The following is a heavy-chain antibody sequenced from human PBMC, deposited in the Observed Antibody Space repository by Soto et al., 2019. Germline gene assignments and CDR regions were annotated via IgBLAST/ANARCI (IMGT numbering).Heavy chain of an antibody. V-gene: IGHV1-18*01. CDR2: ISADNDNT. J-gene: IGHJ4*02. CDR3: ARESPPADY. Sequence: QVQLVQSGAEVKKPGASVKVSCKASGYTFNSYGISWVRQAPGQGLEWMGWISADNDNTDYAKNLQGRATMTTDTSPSTAYMELRSLRSDDTAVYYCARESPPADYWGQGTLVTVSS. CDR1: GYTFNSYG.